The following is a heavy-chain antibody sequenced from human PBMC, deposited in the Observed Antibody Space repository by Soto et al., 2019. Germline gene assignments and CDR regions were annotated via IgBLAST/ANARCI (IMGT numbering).Heavy chain of an antibody. D-gene: IGHD2-8*01. V-gene: IGHV3-73*02. J-gene: IGHJ6*02. CDR1: GFTFSDFG. CDR3: TRYFCRDPVDYGMDV. CDR2: MRGRADGYAT. Sequence: EVQVVESGGGLVQPGGSLKLSCVASGFTFSDFGRQWVRQASGKGLEWIGRMRGRADGYATAYSASLKGRFTVSRDDSRNTAFLQMNSLQTEDTAVYYCTRYFCRDPVDYGMDVWGQGTTVTVSS.